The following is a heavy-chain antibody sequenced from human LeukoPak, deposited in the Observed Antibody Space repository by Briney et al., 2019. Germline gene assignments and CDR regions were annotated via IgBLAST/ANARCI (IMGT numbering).Heavy chain of an antibody. D-gene: IGHD3-16*01. CDR2: IYTSGST. Sequence: SQTLSLTCSVSGGPISSSNYYWSWLRQPAGKGLEWIGRIYTSGSTNYNPSPRSRVTISLDTSRNQFSLKLTSVTAADTAVYFCARAPPFTPNYFDYWGQGTLVTVSS. V-gene: IGHV4-61*02. J-gene: IGHJ4*02. CDR1: GGPISSSNYY. CDR3: ARAPPFTPNYFDY.